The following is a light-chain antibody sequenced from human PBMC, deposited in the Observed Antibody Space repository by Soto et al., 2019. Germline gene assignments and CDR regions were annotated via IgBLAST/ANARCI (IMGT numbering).Light chain of an antibody. CDR1: QSVSRNF. V-gene: IGKV3-20*01. J-gene: IGKJ2*01. Sequence: EIVLTQSPGTLSLSPGERATLSCGASQSVSRNFLAWYQQQPGQAPRLLIYGASNRATGIPDRFSGSGSGTDFTLTISRLEPEDFAVYYCQQFGSSSYTFGQGTKLDIK. CDR2: GAS. CDR3: QQFGSSSYT.